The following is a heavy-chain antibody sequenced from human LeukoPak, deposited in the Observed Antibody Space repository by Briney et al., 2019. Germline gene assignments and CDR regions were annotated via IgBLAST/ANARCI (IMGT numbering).Heavy chain of an antibody. CDR2: IYYSGST. Sequence: SETLSLTCTVSGDSISSGGYYWSWIRQHPGKGLEWIGYIYYSGSTYYNPSLKSRVTISVDTSKNQFSLKLSSVTAADTAVYYCARTLAFGVGGYFDYWGQGTLVTVSS. J-gene: IGHJ4*02. D-gene: IGHD3-10*01. V-gene: IGHV4-31*03. CDR1: GDSISSGGYY. CDR3: ARTLAFGVGGYFDY.